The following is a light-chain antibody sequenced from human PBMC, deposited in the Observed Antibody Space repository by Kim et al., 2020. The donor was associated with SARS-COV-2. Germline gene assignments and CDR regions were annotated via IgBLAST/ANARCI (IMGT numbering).Light chain of an antibody. V-gene: IGKV1-39*01. CDR1: QSISSY. CDR2: ATS. CDR3: QQSYSTPYT. J-gene: IGKJ2*01. Sequence: DIQMTQSPSSLSASVGDRVTVTCRARQSISSYLNWYQQKPGEAPKLLIYATSSLQSGVPSRFSGSGFGTDFTLTISSLQPEDFATYYCQQSYSTPYTFGQGTKLEI.